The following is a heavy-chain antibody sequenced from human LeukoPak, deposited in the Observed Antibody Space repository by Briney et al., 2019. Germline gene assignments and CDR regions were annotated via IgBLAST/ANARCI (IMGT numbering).Heavy chain of an antibody. J-gene: IGHJ3*02. CDR2: ISWNSGSI. Sequence: PGGSLRLSCAASGFTFDDYAMHWVRQAPGKGLEWVSGISWNSGSIGYADSVKGRFTISRDNSKNTLYLQMNSLRAEDTAVYYCASIDSSSWVDAFDIWGQGTMVTVSS. D-gene: IGHD6-13*01. CDR1: GFTFDDYA. CDR3: ASIDSSSWVDAFDI. V-gene: IGHV3-9*01.